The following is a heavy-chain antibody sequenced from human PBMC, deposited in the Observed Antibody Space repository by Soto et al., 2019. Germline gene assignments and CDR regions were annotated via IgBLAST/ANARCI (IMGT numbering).Heavy chain of an antibody. CDR1: GYTFTSYG. D-gene: IGHD2-2*01. Sequence: ASVKVSCKASGYTFTSYGISWVRQAPGRGLEWMGWISAYNGNTNYAQKLQGRVTMTTDTSTSTAYMELRSLRSDDTAVYYCARVPVVVPAAMHPDAFDIWGQGTMVTVSS. V-gene: IGHV1-18*01. CDR3: ARVPVVVPAAMHPDAFDI. CDR2: ISAYNGNT. J-gene: IGHJ3*02.